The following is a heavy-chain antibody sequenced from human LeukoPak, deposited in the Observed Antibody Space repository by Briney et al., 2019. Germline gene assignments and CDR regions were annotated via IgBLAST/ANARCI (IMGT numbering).Heavy chain of an antibody. CDR2: IYPGDSDT. D-gene: IGHD3-10*01. Sequence: GESLSISCTGSGYSFTSYWIGWVRQMPGKGLEWMGIIYPGDSDTRYSPSFQGQVTISADKSISTAYLQWSSLKASDTAMYYCARLRRGFGEFYDAFDIWGQGTMVTVSS. CDR1: GYSFTSYW. V-gene: IGHV5-51*01. J-gene: IGHJ3*02. CDR3: ARLRRGFGEFYDAFDI.